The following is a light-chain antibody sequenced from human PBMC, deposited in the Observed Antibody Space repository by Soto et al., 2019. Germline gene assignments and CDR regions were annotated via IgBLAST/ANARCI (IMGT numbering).Light chain of an antibody. CDR3: TSYAGSNNVCV. V-gene: IGLV2-8*01. CDR1: SSDIGGYDY. Sequence: QSALTQPPSASGSPGQSVTISRSGTSSDIGGYDYVSWYQQHPGKAPKLIIYDVFKRPSGVPDRFSGSKSGNTASLTVSGLQAEDQADYYCTSYAGSNNVCVFGTGTKLTVL. CDR2: DVF. J-gene: IGLJ1*01.